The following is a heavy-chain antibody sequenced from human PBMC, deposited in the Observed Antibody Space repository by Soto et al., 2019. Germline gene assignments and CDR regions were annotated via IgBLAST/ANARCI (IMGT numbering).Heavy chain of an antibody. Sequence: QITLKESGPTLVKPTQTLTLTCTFSGFSLSTSGVGVGWIRQPPGKALEWLALIYWDDDKRYSPSLKSRLTITKDTSKNQVVLTMTNMDTVDTATYYCAHRLRGYSYGSQYYFDYWGQGTLVTVSS. CDR2: IYWDDDK. D-gene: IGHD5-18*01. J-gene: IGHJ4*02. CDR3: AHRLRGYSYGSQYYFDY. CDR1: GFSLSTSGVG. V-gene: IGHV2-5*02.